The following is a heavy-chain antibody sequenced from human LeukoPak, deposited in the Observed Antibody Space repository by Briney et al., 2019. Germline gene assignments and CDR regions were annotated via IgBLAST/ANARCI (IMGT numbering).Heavy chain of an antibody. CDR1: GYTFTGYY. CDR3: ARAFTPHGPCFDY. CDR2: INPNSGGT. Sequence: ASVKVSCKASGYTFTGYYMHWVRQAPGQGLEWMGWINPNSGGTNYAQKFQGRVTMTRDTSISTAYMELSSLRSEDTAVYYCARAFTPHGPCFDYWGQGTLVTVSS. V-gene: IGHV1-2*02. J-gene: IGHJ4*02. D-gene: IGHD5-24*01.